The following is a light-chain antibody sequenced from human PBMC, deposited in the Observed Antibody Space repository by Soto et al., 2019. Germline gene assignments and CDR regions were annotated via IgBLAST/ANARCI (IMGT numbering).Light chain of an antibody. CDR3: QQYRRSPHSWT. CDR2: GAS. Sequence: ETVLTQSPGTLSLSPGERATLFCRASQRISNIFLAWYQQIPGQAPSLLIFGASSRATGIPDRFSGSGSGTEFTLTIDRLEPDDFAVYYCQQYRRSPHSWTFGQGTKVEI. J-gene: IGKJ1*01. CDR1: QRISNIF. V-gene: IGKV3-20*01.